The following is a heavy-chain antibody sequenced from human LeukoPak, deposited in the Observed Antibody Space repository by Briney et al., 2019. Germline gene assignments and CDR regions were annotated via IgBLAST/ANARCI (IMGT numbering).Heavy chain of an antibody. CDR1: GFTFSSYA. V-gene: IGHV3-23*01. CDR2: ISGSGGNT. Sequence: GGSLTLSCAVSGFTFSSYAMSWARHAPGGGLEWVSSISGSGGNTYYAHSVKGRFTISRDNSKNMLYLQMNSLRAEDTAVDYGAKESTGMDVWGQGTTVTVSS. CDR3: AKESTGMDV. J-gene: IGHJ6*02.